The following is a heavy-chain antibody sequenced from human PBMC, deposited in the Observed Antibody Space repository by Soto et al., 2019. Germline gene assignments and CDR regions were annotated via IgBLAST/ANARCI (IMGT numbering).Heavy chain of an antibody. CDR2: IIPVFGAA. D-gene: IGHD3-22*01. V-gene: IGHV1-69*01. J-gene: IGHJ3*01. CDR3: ARDPRSGWAHDAFDV. CDR1: GGAFSTSD. Sequence: QVHLVQSGAEVKMPGSSVRVSCASSGGAFSTSDIGWVRQAPGQGLEWMGGIIPVFGAANYAQKLKGRVTITADESTRTAYLEMSSLTPEDTATYYCARDPRSGWAHDAFDVWGPGTSIIVSS.